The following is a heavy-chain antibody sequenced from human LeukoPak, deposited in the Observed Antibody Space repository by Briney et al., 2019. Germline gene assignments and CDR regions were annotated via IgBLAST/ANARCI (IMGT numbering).Heavy chain of an antibody. V-gene: IGHV3-30*02. CDR1: GFTFSTYG. CDR3: AKLAYSSSSSVDY. Sequence: GGSLRLSCAASGFTFSTYGMHWVRQAPGKGLEWVAFIRYDGSNKYYADSVKGRFTISRDNSKNTLYQQMNSLRAEDTAVYYCAKLAYSSSSSVDYWGQGTLVTVSS. CDR2: IRYDGSNK. D-gene: IGHD6-6*01. J-gene: IGHJ4*02.